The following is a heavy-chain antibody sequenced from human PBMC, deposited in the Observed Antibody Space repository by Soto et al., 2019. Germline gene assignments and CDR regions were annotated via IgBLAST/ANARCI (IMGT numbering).Heavy chain of an antibody. J-gene: IGHJ3*02. CDR3: AKDQPGYDILTGYYRGAFDS. D-gene: IGHD3-9*01. Sequence: GGSLRLSCAASGFTFSSYAMSWVRQAPGKGLEWVSAISGSGGSTYYADSVKGRFTISRDNSKNTLYLQMNSLRAEDTAVYYCAKDQPGYDILTGYYRGAFDSWGQGTMVTVSS. CDR2: ISGSGGST. V-gene: IGHV3-23*01. CDR1: GFTFSSYA.